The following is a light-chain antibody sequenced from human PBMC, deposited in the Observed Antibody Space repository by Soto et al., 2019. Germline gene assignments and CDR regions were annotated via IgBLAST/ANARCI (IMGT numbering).Light chain of an antibody. CDR3: QQYYSYLYT. V-gene: IGKV1-8*01. CDR2: AAS. CDR1: QGISSY. Sequence: AIRMTQSPSSLSASTGDRVTITCRASQGISSYLAWYQQKPGKAPKLLIYAASTLHSGVPSRFSGSGSGTDFTLTISCLQSEDFATYYCQQYYSYLYTFGQGTKLEIK. J-gene: IGKJ2*01.